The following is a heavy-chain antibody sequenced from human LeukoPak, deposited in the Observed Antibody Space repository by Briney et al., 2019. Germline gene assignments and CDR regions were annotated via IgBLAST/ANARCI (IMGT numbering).Heavy chain of an antibody. J-gene: IGHJ3*02. Sequence: SETLSLTCTVSSGSISSSSYYWGWIRQPPGKGLEWIGSIYYSGSTYYNPSLKSRVTISVDTSKNQFSLKLSSVTAADTAVYYCARLRYYYDSSGYQHAFDIWGQGTMVTVSS. V-gene: IGHV4-39*01. CDR2: IYYSGST. CDR3: ARLRYYYDSSGYQHAFDI. CDR1: SGSISSSSYY. D-gene: IGHD3-22*01.